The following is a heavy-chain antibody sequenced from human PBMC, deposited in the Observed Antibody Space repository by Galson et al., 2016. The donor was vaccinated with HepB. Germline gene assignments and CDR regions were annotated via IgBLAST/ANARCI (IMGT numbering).Heavy chain of an antibody. CDR1: GFTFTSFA. CDR3: ARAGYGDYSDHGIDV. Sequence: SLRLSCAASGFTFTSFAMLWVRQAPRTGLEWVAVISSAGSNQYSADSVQGRFTISRDNSKNTLYLQMNSLRAEDTAVYHCARAGYGDYSDHGIDVWGQGTTVTVSS. J-gene: IGHJ6*02. V-gene: IGHV3-30-3*01. D-gene: IGHD4-17*01. CDR2: ISSAGSNQ.